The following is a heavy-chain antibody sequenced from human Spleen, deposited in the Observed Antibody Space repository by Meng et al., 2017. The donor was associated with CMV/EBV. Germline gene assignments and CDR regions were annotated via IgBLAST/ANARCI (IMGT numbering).Heavy chain of an antibody. V-gene: IGHV3-23*01. CDR2: ISGSGGST. CDR3: AKDIGTGYSPFQN. J-gene: IGHJ1*01. CDR1: GFTFSSYA. D-gene: IGHD1-1*01. Sequence: ASGFTFSSYAMSWVRQAPGKGLEWVSGISGSGGSTYYADSVKGRFTISRDNSKNTLYLQMNSLRAEDTAVYYCAKDIGTGYSPFQNWGQGTLVTVSS.